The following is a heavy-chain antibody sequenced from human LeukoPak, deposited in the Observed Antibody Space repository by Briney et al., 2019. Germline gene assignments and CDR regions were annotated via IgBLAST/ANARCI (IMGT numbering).Heavy chain of an antibody. CDR1: GFTFSSYS. CDR2: ISSSSSYI. Sequence: GGSLRLSCAASGFTFSSYSMNWVRQAPGKGLEWVSSISSSSSYIYYADSVKGRFTISRDNAKNSLYLQMNSLRAEDTAVYYCARDLYCSGGSCYTGPTGRFDPWGQGTLVTVSS. J-gene: IGHJ5*02. CDR3: ARDLYCSGGSCYTGPTGRFDP. D-gene: IGHD2-15*01. V-gene: IGHV3-21*01.